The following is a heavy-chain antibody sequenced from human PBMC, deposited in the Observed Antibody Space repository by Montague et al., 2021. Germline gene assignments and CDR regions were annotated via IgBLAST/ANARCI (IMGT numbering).Heavy chain of an antibody. CDR1: GFSFSSYW. J-gene: IGHJ3*02. Sequence: SLRLSCAASGFSFSSYWMHWARQAPGKGLLWVSRITLDGSSTTFADSVKGRFTTSRDNAKVTLYLQMNSLRVEDTAVYYCARNLASAAPGAFDIWGQGTMVTVSS. CDR2: ITLDGSST. CDR3: ARNLASAAPGAFDI. D-gene: IGHD6-13*01. V-gene: IGHV3-74*01.